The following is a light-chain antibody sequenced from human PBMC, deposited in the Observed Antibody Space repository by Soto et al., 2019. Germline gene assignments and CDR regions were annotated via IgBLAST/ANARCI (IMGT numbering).Light chain of an antibody. CDR2: RAS. J-gene: IGKJ5*01. Sequence: EIVLTQSPGTLSLSPGERATLSCSASQSVSSNYLVWYQQKPGQAPRLLIYRASARATGVPDRFSGSGSGTEFTPTISSLQSEDFAVYYCQRYNNWPPITFGQGTRLEIK. CDR1: QSVSSN. CDR3: QRYNNWPPIT. V-gene: IGKV3-15*01.